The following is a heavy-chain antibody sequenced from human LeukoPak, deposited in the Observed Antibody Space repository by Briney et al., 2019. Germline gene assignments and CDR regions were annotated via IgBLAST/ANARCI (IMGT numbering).Heavy chain of an antibody. Sequence: GGSLRLSCAASGVAFDSHGMHWVRQSPGKGLEWVAVMWYDGSNKDYADSVKGRFTISRDNSKNTLYLQMNSLRAEDTAVYYCARARNNYDSSSFSALDYWGQGTLATVSS. CDR3: ARARNNYDSSSFSALDY. V-gene: IGHV3-33*01. CDR2: MWYDGSNK. J-gene: IGHJ4*02. D-gene: IGHD3-22*01. CDR1: GVAFDSHG.